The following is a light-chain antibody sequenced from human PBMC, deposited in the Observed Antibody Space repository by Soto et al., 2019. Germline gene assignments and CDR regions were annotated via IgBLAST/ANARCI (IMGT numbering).Light chain of an antibody. CDR3: QQRSNWPLT. CDR1: QSVSSY. V-gene: IGKV3-11*01. CDR2: DAS. Sequence: EIVLTQSPVTLSLSPGERATLSCRASQSVSSYLAWYQHKAGQAPRLLIYDASNRATGIPPRFSGSGSETDFTLTISSLELEDFAVYYCQQRSNWPLTFGGGTKVEIK. J-gene: IGKJ4*01.